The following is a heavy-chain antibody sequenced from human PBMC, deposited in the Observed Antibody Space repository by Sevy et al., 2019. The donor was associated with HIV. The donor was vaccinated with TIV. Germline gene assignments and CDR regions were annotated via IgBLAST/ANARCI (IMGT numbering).Heavy chain of an antibody. D-gene: IGHD6-13*01. Sequence: GGCLRLSCVASGFTFSDHYMEWVRQAPGKGLEWVGRTRNKADGYTTEYAASVKGRFTISRDESKNSLYVQMNSLKAEDKAVYYCATHAGIAAAGRVFDYWGQGTLVTVSS. CDR3: ATHAGIAAAGRVFDY. CDR2: TRNKADGYTT. V-gene: IGHV3-72*01. CDR1: GFTFSDHY. J-gene: IGHJ4*02.